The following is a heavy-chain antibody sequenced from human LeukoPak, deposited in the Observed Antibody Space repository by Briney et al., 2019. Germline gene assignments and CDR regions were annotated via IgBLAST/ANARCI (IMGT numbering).Heavy chain of an antibody. CDR1: GGSISSRSYH. Sequence: SETLSLTCTVSGGSISSRSYHWGWIRQPPGKGLEWIGSIFYSGTTYYNPSLKSRVTISLDTSKNQFSLNLSSVTAADTAVYYCARGGASSRYFDCWGQGTLVTVSS. CDR2: IFYSGTT. D-gene: IGHD6-6*01. V-gene: IGHV4-39*07. J-gene: IGHJ4*02. CDR3: ARGGASSRYFDC.